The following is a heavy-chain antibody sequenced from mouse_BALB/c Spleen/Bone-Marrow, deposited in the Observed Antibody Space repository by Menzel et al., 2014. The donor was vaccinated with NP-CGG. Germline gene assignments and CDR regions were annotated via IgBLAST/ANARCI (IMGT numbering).Heavy chain of an antibody. CDR1: GYTFSSYW. CDR2: ILPGSGNT. CDR3: AREDITTIVEMDY. Sequence: VQLQQSGAELMKPGASVKISCKATGYTFSSYWIEWVKQRPGHGLEWIGEILPGSGNTNYNEKFKGKATFTADTSSNTAYMQHSSLTSEDSAVYCCAREDITTIVEMDYWGQGTSVTVSS. J-gene: IGHJ4*01. V-gene: IGHV1-9*01. D-gene: IGHD1-1*01.